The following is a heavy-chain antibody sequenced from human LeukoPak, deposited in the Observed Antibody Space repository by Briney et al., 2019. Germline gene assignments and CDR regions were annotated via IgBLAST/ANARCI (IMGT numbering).Heavy chain of an antibody. CDR2: TSHDGRNK. CDR3: ARDATWTVPTYYFDS. CDR1: GFTVSSNY. J-gene: IGHJ4*02. D-gene: IGHD3/OR15-3a*01. Sequence: PGGSLRLSCAASGFTVSSNYMSWVRQAPGKGLEWVSITSHDGRNKFYADSVKGRFTISRDNSKDTLHLQMNSLRPEDAAVYYCARDATWTVPTYYFDSWGQGTLVTVSS. V-gene: IGHV3-30*03.